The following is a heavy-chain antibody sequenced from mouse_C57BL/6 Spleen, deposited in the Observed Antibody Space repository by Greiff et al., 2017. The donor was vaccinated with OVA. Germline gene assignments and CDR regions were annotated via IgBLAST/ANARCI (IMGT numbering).Heavy chain of an antibody. D-gene: IGHD2-3*01. V-gene: IGHV1-80*01. J-gene: IGHJ4*01. Sequence: QVQLQQSGAELVKPGASVKISCKASGYAFSSYWMNWVKQRPGKGLEWIGQIYPGDGDTNYNGKFKGKATLTADKSSSTAYMQLSSLTSEDSAVYFCARSGDGYGYAMDYWGQGTSVTVSS. CDR2: IYPGDGDT. CDR1: GYAFSSYW. CDR3: ARSGDGYGYAMDY.